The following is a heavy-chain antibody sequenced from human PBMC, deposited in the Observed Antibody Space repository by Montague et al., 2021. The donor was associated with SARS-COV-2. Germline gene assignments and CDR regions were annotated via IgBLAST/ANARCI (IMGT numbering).Heavy chain of an antibody. Sequence: SLRLSCAASGFTFSSYWMSWVRQTPGKGLEWVANIKPDGGEKHYVDSXKGRFTISRDNAKNSLNLQMDSLRAEDTALYYCARDSRIVGATGGMDVWGQGTTVIVSS. J-gene: IGHJ6*02. CDR1: GFTFSSYW. CDR3: ARDSRIVGATGGMDV. D-gene: IGHD1-26*01. CDR2: IKPDGGEK. V-gene: IGHV3-7*03.